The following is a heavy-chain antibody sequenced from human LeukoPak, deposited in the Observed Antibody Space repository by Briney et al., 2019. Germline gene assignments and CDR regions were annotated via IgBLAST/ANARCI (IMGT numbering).Heavy chain of an antibody. V-gene: IGHV3-21*04. CDR1: GFSFSNYN. D-gene: IGHD4-17*01. Sequence: PGGSLRLSCAASGFSFSNYNMNWVRQAPGKGLEWVSSITSTSSYIYYADSVKGRFTISRDNSKNTLYLQMNSLRAEDTAVYYCAIGGTTPRMGWFDPWGQGTLVTVSS. CDR2: ITSTSSYI. J-gene: IGHJ5*02. CDR3: AIGGTTPRMGWFDP.